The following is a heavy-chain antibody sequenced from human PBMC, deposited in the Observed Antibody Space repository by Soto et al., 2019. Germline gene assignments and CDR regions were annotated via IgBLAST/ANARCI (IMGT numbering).Heavy chain of an antibody. Sequence: PGGSLRLSCAASGFTFTRYSMNWVRQAPGKGLEWVSGISGGGSNTFYADSVKGRFTISRDNSKNTLLLQMNSLGAEDTAVYYCAKDSSNYSSRVRARYFGYCGQGMGVTVSS. J-gene: IGHJ4*02. CDR1: GFTFTRYS. CDR3: AKDSSNYSSRVRARYFGY. V-gene: IGHV3-23*01. D-gene: IGHD4-4*01. CDR2: ISGGGSNT.